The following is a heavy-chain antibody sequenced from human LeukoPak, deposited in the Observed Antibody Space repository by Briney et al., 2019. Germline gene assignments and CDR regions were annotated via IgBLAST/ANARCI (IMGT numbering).Heavy chain of an antibody. CDR1: AFTFSHYP. CDR2: ISDDGTNR. J-gene: IGHJ3*01. Sequence: GRSLRLSCEASAFTFSHYPMDWVPQAPGKGREFVAIISDDGTNRYYADSVKGRFTISRDDSNNTVYLQMKRLKVDDTAIYFCARGKFFDLWPKGTRVRVSS. CDR3: ARGKFFDL. V-gene: IGHV3-30-3*01.